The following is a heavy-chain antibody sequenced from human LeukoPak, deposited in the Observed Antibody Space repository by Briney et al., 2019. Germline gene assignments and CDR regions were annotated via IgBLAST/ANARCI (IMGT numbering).Heavy chain of an antibody. V-gene: IGHV3-30-3*01. CDR1: GFTFSHYA. J-gene: IGHJ6*02. CDR2: ILFDGINK. CDR3: ARALWFAETINRRTYKYFYYGLDV. D-gene: IGHD3-10*01. Sequence: GGSLRLSCAGAGFTFSHYAMKWVRQAPGKGLEWVALILFDGINKYDADSVKGRFTISRDNSKNTVYLQMNSLRPDDTAVYYCARALWFAETINRRTYKYFYYGLDVWGQGTTV.